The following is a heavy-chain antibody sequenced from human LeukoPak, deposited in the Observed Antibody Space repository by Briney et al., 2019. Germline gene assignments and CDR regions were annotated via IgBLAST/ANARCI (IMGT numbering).Heavy chain of an antibody. V-gene: IGHV3-53*01. Sequence: PGGSLSLSCAASGFTFDDYAMHWVRQAPGKGLEWVSGIYSGGSTYYADSVKGRFTISRDNSKNTLYLQMNSLRAEDTAVYYCARDGQSVYYMDVWGKGTTVTVSS. CDR1: GFTFDDYA. J-gene: IGHJ6*03. CDR2: IYSGGST. CDR3: ARDGQSVYYMDV.